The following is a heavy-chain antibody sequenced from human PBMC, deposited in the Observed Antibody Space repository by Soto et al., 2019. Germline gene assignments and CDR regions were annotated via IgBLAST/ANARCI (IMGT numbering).Heavy chain of an antibody. CDR1: GGSISSGGYS. Sequence: PSETLSLTCAVSGGSISSGGYSWSWIRQPPGKGLEWIGYIYHSGSTYYNPSLKSRVTISVDRSKNQFSLKLSSVTAADTAVYYCARGGGLERRGGYYYGMDVWGQGTTVTVSS. V-gene: IGHV4-30-2*01. CDR2: IYHSGST. D-gene: IGHD1-1*01. CDR3: ARGGGLERRGGYYYGMDV. J-gene: IGHJ6*02.